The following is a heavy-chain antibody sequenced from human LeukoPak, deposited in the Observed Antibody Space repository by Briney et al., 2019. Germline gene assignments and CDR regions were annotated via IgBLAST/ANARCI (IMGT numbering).Heavy chain of an antibody. D-gene: IGHD6-13*01. V-gene: IGHV1-3*03. Sequence: ASVKVSCKASGYTFTSYAMHWVRQAPGQRLEWMGWINAGNGNTKYSQEFQGRVTITRDTSASTAYMELSSLRCEDMAVYYCAREYGVAAAFGAFDIWGQGTMVTVSS. CDR2: INAGNGNT. CDR3: AREYGVAAAFGAFDI. CDR1: GYTFTSYA. J-gene: IGHJ3*02.